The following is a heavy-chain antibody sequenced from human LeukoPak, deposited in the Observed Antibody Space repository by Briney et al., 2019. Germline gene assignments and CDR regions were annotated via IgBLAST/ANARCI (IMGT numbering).Heavy chain of an antibody. CDR1: GFTFSSYA. CDR2: ISSSGSTI. CDR3: AREGSSSWYYFDY. D-gene: IGHD6-13*01. Sequence: GGSLRLSCAASGFTFSSYAMSWVRQAPGKGLEWVSYISSSGSTIYYADSVKGRFTISRDNAKNSLYLQMNSLRAEDTAVYYCAREGSSSWYYFDYWGQGTLVTVSS. V-gene: IGHV3-48*04. J-gene: IGHJ4*02.